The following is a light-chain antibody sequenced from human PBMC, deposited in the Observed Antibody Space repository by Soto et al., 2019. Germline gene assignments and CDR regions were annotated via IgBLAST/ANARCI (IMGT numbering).Light chain of an antibody. CDR3: SSYTSSSTLVV. CDR1: SSDIGAYNY. V-gene: IGLV2-14*01. CDR2: GVN. Sequence: QSALTQPASVSGSPGQSITISCTGASSDIGAYNYVSWYQQHPGKAPKLMIYGVNNRPSGVSNRFSGSKSGNTASLTISGLQAEDEADYYCSSYTSSSTLVVFGGRTKLTVL. J-gene: IGLJ2*01.